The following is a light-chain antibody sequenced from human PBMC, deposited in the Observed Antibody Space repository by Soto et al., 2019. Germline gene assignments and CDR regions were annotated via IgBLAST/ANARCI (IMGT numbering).Light chain of an antibody. CDR3: QQYGSLSWT. CDR2: GAS. Sequence: ENVLTRSPGTLSLSPLEIAALSFRASQSVSSYSLAWYQQKPGQAPRIIIFGASGRATGIPDRFSGSGSGTDFTLTISRLEPEDFAVYYCQQYGSLSWTFGQGTKVDIK. CDR1: QSVSSYS. J-gene: IGKJ1*01. V-gene: IGKV3-20*01.